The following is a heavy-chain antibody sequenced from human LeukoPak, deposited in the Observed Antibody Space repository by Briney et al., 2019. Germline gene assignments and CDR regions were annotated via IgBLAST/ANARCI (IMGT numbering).Heavy chain of an antibody. D-gene: IGHD3-10*01. J-gene: IGHJ4*02. Sequence: GASVKVSCKASGYTFTGYYMHGVRQAPGQGLEWMGIINPSDGGTSYAQKFQGRVTMTRDTSTSTVYVELSSLRSEDTAVYYCASYGSGAQASFDYWGQGTLVTVSS. CDR2: INPSDGGT. CDR3: ASYGSGAQASFDY. CDR1: GYTFTGYY. V-gene: IGHV1-46*01.